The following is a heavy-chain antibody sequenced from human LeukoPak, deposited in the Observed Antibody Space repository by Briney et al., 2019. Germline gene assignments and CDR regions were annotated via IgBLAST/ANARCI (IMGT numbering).Heavy chain of an antibody. CDR3: ARGAPAIFGVVNWFDP. J-gene: IGHJ5*02. V-gene: IGHV4-30-4*08. D-gene: IGHD3-3*01. Sequence: SETLSLTCTVSGGSISSGDYYWSWIRQPPGKGLEWIGYIYDSGSTFHYNPSLKSRVNISVDTSKNQLSLRLSSVTAVDTAVYYCARGAPAIFGVVNWFDPWGQGTLVTVSS. CDR2: IYDSGST. CDR1: GGSISSGDYY.